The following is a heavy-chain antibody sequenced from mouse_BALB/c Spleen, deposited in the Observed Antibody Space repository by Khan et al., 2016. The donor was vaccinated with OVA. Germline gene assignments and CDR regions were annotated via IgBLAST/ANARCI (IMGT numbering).Heavy chain of an antibody. D-gene: IGHD1-1*01. Sequence: EVQLQESGPGLVKPSQSLSLTCTVTGYSITSDYAWNWIRQFPGNKLEWMGYISYSGRPSYNPSLKSRISITRDTSKNQFFLQLNSVTTEDTATYYGARAVTITTVVATDFDYWGQGTTLTVSS. CDR1: GYSITSDYA. V-gene: IGHV3-2*02. CDR3: ARAVTITTVVATDFDY. J-gene: IGHJ2*01. CDR2: ISYSGRP.